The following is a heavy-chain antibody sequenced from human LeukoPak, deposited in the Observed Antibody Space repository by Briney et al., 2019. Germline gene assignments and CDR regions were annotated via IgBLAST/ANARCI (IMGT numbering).Heavy chain of an antibody. J-gene: IGHJ4*02. CDR1: GYSFTSYR. V-gene: IGHV5-51*01. D-gene: IGHD2-15*01. Sequence: GESPKISCKGSGYSFTSYRIGWVRQMPGKGLEWMGIIYPGDSDTRYSPSFQGQVTISADKSISTAYLQWSSLKASDTAMYYCARPAEYCSGGSCYSTLSFDYWGQGTLVTVSS. CDR3: ARPAEYCSGGSCYSTLSFDY. CDR2: IYPGDSDT.